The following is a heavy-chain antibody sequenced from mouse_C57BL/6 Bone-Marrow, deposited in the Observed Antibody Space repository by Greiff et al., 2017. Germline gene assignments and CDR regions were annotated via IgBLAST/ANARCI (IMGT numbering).Heavy chain of an antibody. V-gene: IGHV1-74*01. CDR1: GYPFTSYW. J-gene: IGHJ3*01. Sequence: QVQLQQPGAELVKPGASVKVSCKASGYPFTSYWMHWVKQRPGQGLEWIGRIHPSDSDTNYNQKFKGKATLTVDKSSSTAYMQLSSLTSEDSAVYYCAIHTSRGPWFAYWGQGTLVTVSA. CDR2: IHPSDSDT. CDR3: AIHTSRGPWFAY.